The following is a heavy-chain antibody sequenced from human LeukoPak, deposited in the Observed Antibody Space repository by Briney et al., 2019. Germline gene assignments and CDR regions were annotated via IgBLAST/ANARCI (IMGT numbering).Heavy chain of an antibody. CDR1: KFTFSTFA. D-gene: IGHD1-26*01. V-gene: IGHV3-30-3*01. CDR2: TSNDGSSK. Sequence: PGRSLRLSCAASKFTFSTFAMHWVRQAPGKGLEWVALTSNDGSSKYYTDSVKGRFTISRDNSKNTLYLQMNSLRAEDMAVYYCARVFRWELLPYYYYGMDVWGQGTTVTVSS. CDR3: ARVFRWELLPYYYYGMDV. J-gene: IGHJ6*02.